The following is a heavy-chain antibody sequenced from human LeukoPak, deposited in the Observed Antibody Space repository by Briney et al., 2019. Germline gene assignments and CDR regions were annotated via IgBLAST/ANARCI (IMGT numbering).Heavy chain of an antibody. D-gene: IGHD1-26*01. Sequence: SETLSLTCTVSGGSISSYYWSWIRQPPGKGLEWIGYIYYSGSTNYNPSLKSRVTISVDTSKNQFSLRLSSVTAADTAVYYCARVQGGATTYWGQGTLVTVSS. CDR3: ARVQGGATTY. CDR1: GGSISSYY. V-gene: IGHV4-59*01. CDR2: IYYSGST. J-gene: IGHJ4*02.